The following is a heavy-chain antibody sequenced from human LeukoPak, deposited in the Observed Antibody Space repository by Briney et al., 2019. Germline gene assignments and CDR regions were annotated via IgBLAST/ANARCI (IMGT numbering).Heavy chain of an antibody. D-gene: IGHD6-13*01. CDR3: ARERREISRQQLVPGYYFDY. J-gene: IGHJ4*02. CDR1: GGSISSGSYY. Sequence: SETLSLTCTVSGGSISSGSYYWSWIRQPAGKGLEWIGRIYTSGSTNYNPSLKSRVTISVDTSKNQFSLKLSSVTAADTAVYYCARERREISRQQLVPGYYFDYWGQGTLVTVSS. V-gene: IGHV4-61*02. CDR2: IYTSGST.